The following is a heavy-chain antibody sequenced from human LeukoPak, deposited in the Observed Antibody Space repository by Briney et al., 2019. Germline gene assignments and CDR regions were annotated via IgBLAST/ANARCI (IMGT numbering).Heavy chain of an antibody. CDR3: ARGGVFQDLYSYYYGMDV. CDR1: GYTFTGYF. Sequence: ASVKVSCKASGYTFTGYFMHWVRQAPGQGLEWMGWINANSGGTSYAQKFQGRVTMTRGTSISTAYLELSGLRSDDTAVYYCARGGVFQDLYSYYYGMDVWGQGTTVTISS. CDR2: INANSGGT. J-gene: IGHJ6*02. V-gene: IGHV1-2*02. D-gene: IGHD3-16*01.